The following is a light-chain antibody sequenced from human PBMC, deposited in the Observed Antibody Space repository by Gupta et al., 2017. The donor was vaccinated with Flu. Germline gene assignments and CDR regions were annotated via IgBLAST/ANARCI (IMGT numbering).Light chain of an antibody. Sequence: SITLSCTGANIDVGDFNFVSWYQQFPGKAPQLVIYEVTNRPSGTSHRFSGSRSATAAFLTISGLQADDEADYYCALYTRVKSYVFGSGTRVSV. CDR1: NIDVGDFNF. CDR3: ALYTRVKSYV. J-gene: IGLJ1*01. V-gene: IGLV2-14*01. CDR2: EVT.